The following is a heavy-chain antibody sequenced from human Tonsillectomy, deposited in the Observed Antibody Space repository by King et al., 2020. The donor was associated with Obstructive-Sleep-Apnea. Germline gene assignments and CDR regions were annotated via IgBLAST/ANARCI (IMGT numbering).Heavy chain of an antibody. CDR2: IWYYGSNK. V-gene: IGHV3-33*06. CDR3: AKGGIQLWFYFDY. Sequence: QLVQSGGGVVQPGRSLRLSCAASGFTFSSYGMHWVRQAPGKGLEWVAVIWYYGSNKYYADSVKGRFTISRDNSKNTLYLQMNSLRAEDTAVYYCAKGGIQLWFYFDYWGQGTLVTVSS. J-gene: IGHJ4*02. D-gene: IGHD5-18*01. CDR1: GFTFSSYG.